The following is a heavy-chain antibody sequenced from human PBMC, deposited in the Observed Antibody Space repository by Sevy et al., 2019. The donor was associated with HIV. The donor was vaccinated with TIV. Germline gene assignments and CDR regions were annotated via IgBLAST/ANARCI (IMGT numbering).Heavy chain of an antibody. Sequence: SETLSLTCSVSGGPISSYYWSWIRQPPGKRLEWIGYIHYSGSTNYKPSLNSRLTISEDTSKNQFSLRLTSVTAADTAVYYCARAPPVRSGDDSLNWFDPWGQGILVTVSS. D-gene: IGHD5-12*01. CDR2: IHYSGST. CDR1: GGPISSYY. V-gene: IGHV4-59*01. J-gene: IGHJ5*02. CDR3: ARAPPVRSGDDSLNWFDP.